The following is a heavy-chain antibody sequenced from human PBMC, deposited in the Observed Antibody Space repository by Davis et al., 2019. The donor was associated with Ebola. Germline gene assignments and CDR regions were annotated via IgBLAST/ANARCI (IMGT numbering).Heavy chain of an antibody. Sequence: ASVKVSCKASGGTFSSYAISWVRQAPGQGLEWMGIINPSGGSTSYAQKFQGRVTMTRDTSTSTVYMELSSLRSEDTAVYYCARDPLGYYDSSGWDWGQGTLVTVSS. J-gene: IGHJ4*02. CDR1: GGTFSSYA. V-gene: IGHV1-46*01. CDR2: INPSGGST. D-gene: IGHD3-22*01. CDR3: ARDPLGYYDSSGWD.